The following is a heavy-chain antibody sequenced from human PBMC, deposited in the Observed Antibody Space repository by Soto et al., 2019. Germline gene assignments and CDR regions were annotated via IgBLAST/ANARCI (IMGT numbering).Heavy chain of an antibody. V-gene: IGHV3-15*07. CDR3: AADVPSQGRGEFDY. CDR2: IKSKVDGETT. Sequence: EVQLVESGGGLVKSGGSLRVSCAASGFTFSSAWMTWVRQAPGKGLGWVGRIKSKVDGETTDYAAPVKGRLTISRDDSESTLYLQMNSLKSEDTAVYYCAADVPSQGRGEFDYWGQGILVTVSS. J-gene: IGHJ4*02. CDR1: GFTFSSAW.